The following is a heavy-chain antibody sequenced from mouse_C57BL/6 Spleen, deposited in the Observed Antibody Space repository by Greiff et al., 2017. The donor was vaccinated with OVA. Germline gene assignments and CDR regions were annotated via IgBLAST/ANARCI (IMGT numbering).Heavy chain of an antibody. CDR3: ARSDYYSIFYLYFDV. V-gene: IGHV1-69*01. Sequence: QVQLQQPGAELVMPGASVKLSCKASGYTFTSYWMHWVKQRPGQGLEWIGEIDPSDSYTNYNQKFKGQSTLTVDKSSSTAYMQLSSLTSEDSGVYYWARSDYYSIFYLYFDVWGTGTTVTVSS. CDR1: GYTFTSYW. D-gene: IGHD1-1*01. CDR2: IDPSDSYT. J-gene: IGHJ1*03.